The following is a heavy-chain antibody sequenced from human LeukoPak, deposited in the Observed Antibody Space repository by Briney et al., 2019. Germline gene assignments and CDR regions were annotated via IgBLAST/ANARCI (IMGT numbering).Heavy chain of an antibody. CDR3: ARYGNPDGSGSYDY. V-gene: IGHV4-59*02. CDR1: GGSVSGYY. CDR2: IYYSGST. D-gene: IGHD3-10*01. J-gene: IGHJ4*02. Sequence: PSETLSLTCTVSGGSVSGYYWSWVRQPPGKGLEWIGYIYYSGSTKYNPSLKSRVTISVDTSNNQFSLKLSSVTAADTAVYYCARYGNPDGSGSYDYWGQGTLVTVSS.